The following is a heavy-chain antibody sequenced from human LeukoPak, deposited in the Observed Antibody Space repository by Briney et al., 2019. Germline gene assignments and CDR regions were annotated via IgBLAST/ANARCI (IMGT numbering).Heavy chain of an antibody. D-gene: IGHD4-17*01. V-gene: IGHV4-61*08. CDR2: IYYSGST. J-gene: IGHJ4*02. CDR3: ARALDYGEHYLDY. CDR1: GGSITSGDHP. Sequence: KASQTLSLTCTVSGGSITSGDHPWSWIRQYPGKGLEWIGYIYYSGSTNYNPSLKSRVTISVDTSKNQFSLKLSSVTAADTAVYYCARALDYGEHYLDYWGQGTLVTVSS.